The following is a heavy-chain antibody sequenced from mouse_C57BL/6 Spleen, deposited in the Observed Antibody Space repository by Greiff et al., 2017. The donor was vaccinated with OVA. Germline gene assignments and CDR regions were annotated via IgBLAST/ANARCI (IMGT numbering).Heavy chain of an antibody. CDR1: GFTFNTYA. J-gene: IGHJ1*03. V-gene: IGHV10-3*01. CDR3: VRDGYDGWYFDV. D-gene: IGHD2-14*01. CDR2: IRSKSSNYAT. Sequence: EVQRVESGGGLVQPKGSLKLSCAASGFTFNTYAMHWVRQAPGKGLEWVARIRSKSSNYATYYAVSVKDRFTISRDDSQSMLYLKMNNLKTEDTAMYYCVRDGYDGWYFDVWGTGTTVTVSS.